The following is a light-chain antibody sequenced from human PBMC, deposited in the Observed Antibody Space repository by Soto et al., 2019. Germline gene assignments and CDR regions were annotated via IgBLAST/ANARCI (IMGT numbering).Light chain of an antibody. CDR2: EAS. Sequence: DIQMTQSPSTLSASVGDRVTITCRASQSISSWVAWYQQKPGKAPKLLIYEASSSQIGVPPRFSGSGVGTEFTLTISSLQPDDFATYYCQHYKESSTFGQGTRLEIK. CDR3: QHYKESST. V-gene: IGKV1-5*03. CDR1: QSISSW. J-gene: IGKJ1*01.